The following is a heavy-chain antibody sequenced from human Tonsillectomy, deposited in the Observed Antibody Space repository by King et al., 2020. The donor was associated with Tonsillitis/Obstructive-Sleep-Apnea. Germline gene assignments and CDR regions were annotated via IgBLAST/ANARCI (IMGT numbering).Heavy chain of an antibody. J-gene: IGHJ4*02. Sequence: QLQESGPGLVKPSETLSLTCTVSGGSISSSSYYWGWIRQPPGKGLEWIGSIYYSGSTYYNPSLKSRVTISVDTSKNQFSLKLSSVTAADTAVYYCATYYYGSGSFWIDYWGQGTLGTVSS. CDR3: ATYYYGSGSFWIDY. CDR1: GGSISSSSYY. D-gene: IGHD3-10*01. V-gene: IGHV4-39*01. CDR2: IYYSGST.